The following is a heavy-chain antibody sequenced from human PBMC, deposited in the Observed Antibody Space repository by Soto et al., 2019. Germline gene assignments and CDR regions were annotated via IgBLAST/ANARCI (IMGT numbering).Heavy chain of an antibody. J-gene: IGHJ6*02. CDR2: INAGNGNT. CDR3: ARERITIFGVVIDQYGIDV. V-gene: IGHV1-3*01. CDR1: GYTFTSYA. Sequence: ASVKVSCKASGYTFTSYAMHWVRQAPGQRLEWMGWINAGNGNTKYSQKFQGRVTITRDTSASTAYMELSSLRSEDTAVYYCARERITIFGVVIDQYGIDVWGQGTTATVSS. D-gene: IGHD3-3*01.